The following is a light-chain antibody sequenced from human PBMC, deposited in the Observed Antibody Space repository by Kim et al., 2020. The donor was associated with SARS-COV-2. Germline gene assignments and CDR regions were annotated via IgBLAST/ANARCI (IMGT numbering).Light chain of an antibody. CDR3: QQYKSFPWT. J-gene: IGKJ1*01. Sequence: GDRVTITCRASQSILSALAWYHQKAGKAPTLLIYAASGLESGVPSRFSGSGSGTEFTLTINSLQPDDFATYYCQQYKSFPWTFGQGTKVDIK. CDR1: QSILSA. V-gene: IGKV1-5*03. CDR2: AAS.